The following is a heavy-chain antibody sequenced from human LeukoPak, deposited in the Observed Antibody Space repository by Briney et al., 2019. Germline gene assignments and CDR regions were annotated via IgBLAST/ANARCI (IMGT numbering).Heavy chain of an antibody. Sequence: SVKVSRKASGFTFTSSAVQWVRQARGQRLEWIGWIVVGSGNTNYAQKFQERATITRDMSTSTAYMELSSLRSEDTAVYYCAVIAIPPFSFDYWGQGTLVTVSS. CDR3: AVIAIPPFSFDY. D-gene: IGHD2-21*01. J-gene: IGHJ4*02. CDR1: GFTFTSSA. CDR2: IVVGSGNT. V-gene: IGHV1-58*01.